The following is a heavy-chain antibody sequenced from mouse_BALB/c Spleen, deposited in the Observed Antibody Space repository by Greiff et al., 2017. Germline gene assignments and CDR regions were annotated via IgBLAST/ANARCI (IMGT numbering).Heavy chain of an antibody. J-gene: IGHJ4*01. CDR3: ARDRYDWDYYAMDY. V-gene: IGHV1-9*01. D-gene: IGHD2-14*01. CDR1: GYTFSSYW. CDR2: ILPGSGST. Sequence: QVQLQQSGAELMKPGASVKISCKATGYTFSSYWIEWVKQRPGHGLEWIGEILPGSGSTNYNEKFKGKATFTADTSSNTAYMQLSSLTSEDSAVYYCARDRYDWDYYAMDYWGQGTSVTVSS.